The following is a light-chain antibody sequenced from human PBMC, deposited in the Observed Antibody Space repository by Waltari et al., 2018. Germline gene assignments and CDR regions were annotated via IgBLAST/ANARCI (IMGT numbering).Light chain of an antibody. CDR1: NLGGKS. CDR2: YDR. CDR3: QVWDVSGAQVV. Sequence: SYLLTQPSSVSVAPGQTASITCGGDNLGGKSVHWYQQKPGQAPILVIYYDRDRPSGSPERFSVSSSGDTATLTISRVEAGDEADYYCQVWDVSGAQVVFGSGTQVTVL. J-gene: IGLJ6*01. V-gene: IGLV3-21*04.